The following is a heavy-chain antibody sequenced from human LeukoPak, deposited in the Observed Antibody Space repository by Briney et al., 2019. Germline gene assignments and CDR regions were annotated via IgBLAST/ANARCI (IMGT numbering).Heavy chain of an antibody. D-gene: IGHD3-16*01. V-gene: IGHV1-2*06. CDR3: ATHMITFGGVDY. CDR2: INPNSGGT. CDR1: GYTFTGYY. J-gene: IGHJ4*02. Sequence: ASVKVSCKASGYTFTGYYMHWVRQAPGQGLEWMGRINPNSGGTNYAQKFQGRVTMTRDTSISTAYMELSRLRSDDTAVYYCATHMITFGGVDYWGQGTLVTVSS.